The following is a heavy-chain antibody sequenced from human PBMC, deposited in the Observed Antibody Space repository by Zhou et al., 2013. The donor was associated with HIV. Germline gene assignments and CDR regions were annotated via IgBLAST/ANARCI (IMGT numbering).Heavy chain of an antibody. Sequence: QVQLLQSGTEVKDPGSSVKVSCKASGGSFSQHAINWLRQAPGQGLEWMGSIKPLLSSVNVAQNFQDRVTIAADISSGTAYLELYSLRSEDTAVYFCARSGVVVVTAAISANSWFDPWGQGTLVTVSS. V-gene: IGHV1-69*14. D-gene: IGHD2-15*01. CDR1: GGSFSQHA. CDR3: ARSGVVVVTAAISANSWFDP. J-gene: IGHJ5*02. CDR2: IKPLLSSV.